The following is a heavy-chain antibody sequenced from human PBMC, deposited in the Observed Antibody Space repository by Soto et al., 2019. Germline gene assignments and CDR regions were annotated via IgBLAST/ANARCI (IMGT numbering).Heavy chain of an antibody. V-gene: IGHV1-24*01. CDR2: FDPEDGET. D-gene: IGHD3-3*01. CDR1: GYTLTELS. Sequence: VASVKVSCKVSGYTLTELSMHWVRQAPGKGLEWMGGFDPEDGETIYAQKFQGRVTMTEDTSTDTAYMELSSLRSEDTAVYYCATDGYDFWSGSGQYYWGQGTLVTVSS. CDR3: ATDGYDFWSGSGQYY. J-gene: IGHJ4*02.